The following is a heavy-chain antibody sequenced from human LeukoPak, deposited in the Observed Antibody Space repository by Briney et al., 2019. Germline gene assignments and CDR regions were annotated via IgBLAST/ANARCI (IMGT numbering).Heavy chain of an antibody. Sequence: GGSLRLSCAASGFTFSSYAMHWVRQAPGKGLEWVAVMSYDGSNKYYADSVKGRFTISRDNSRNTLYLQMNSLRAEDTAVYYCARAMVEMATIPWVWGQGTLVTVSS. CDR1: GFTFSSYA. CDR3: ARAMVEMATIPWV. J-gene: IGHJ4*02. D-gene: IGHD5-24*01. V-gene: IGHV3-30-3*01. CDR2: MSYDGSNK.